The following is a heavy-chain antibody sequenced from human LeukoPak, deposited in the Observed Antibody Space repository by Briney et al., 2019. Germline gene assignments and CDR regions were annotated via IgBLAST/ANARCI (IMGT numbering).Heavy chain of an antibody. CDR2: ISPYNANT. CDR1: GYIFTRYG. D-gene: IGHD4-17*01. V-gene: IGHV1-18*01. J-gene: IGHJ4*02. Sequence: ASVKVSCKASGYIFTRYGISWVRQAPGQGLEWMGWISPYNANTKYAQKFQGRVTMTTDTSTSTAYMELRSLRSDDTAVYYCARGAGSSYGDYARDYWGQGTLVTVSS. CDR3: ARGAGSSYGDYARDY.